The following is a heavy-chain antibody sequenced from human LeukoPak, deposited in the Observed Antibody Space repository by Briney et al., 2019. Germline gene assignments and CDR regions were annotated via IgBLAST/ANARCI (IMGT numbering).Heavy chain of an antibody. V-gene: IGHV1-69*05. Sequence: SVKVSCKASGGTFSSYAISWVRQAPGQGLEWMGRIIPIFGTANYAQKFQGGVTITTDESTSTAYMELSSLRSEDTAVYYCAVTFGGVIADFPFDYWGQGTLVTVSS. J-gene: IGHJ4*02. D-gene: IGHD3-16*02. CDR1: GGTFSSYA. CDR3: AVTFGGVIADFPFDY. CDR2: IIPIFGTA.